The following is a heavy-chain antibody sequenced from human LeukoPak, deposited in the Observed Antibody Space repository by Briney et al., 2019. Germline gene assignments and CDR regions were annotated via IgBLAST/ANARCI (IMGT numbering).Heavy chain of an antibody. CDR3: ARSDGYGLVGI. J-gene: IGHJ3*02. CDR1: GVSISSGSNY. D-gene: IGHD3-10*01. V-gene: IGHV4-39*07. Sequence: PSETLSLTCRVSGVSISSGSNYWGWIRQPPGKTLESIGSIYSSGSTYYNSSLKSRVIILIDTAKNHFSLNLSSVTAADTAVYYCARSDGYGLVGIWGQGTMVTVSS. CDR2: IYSSGST.